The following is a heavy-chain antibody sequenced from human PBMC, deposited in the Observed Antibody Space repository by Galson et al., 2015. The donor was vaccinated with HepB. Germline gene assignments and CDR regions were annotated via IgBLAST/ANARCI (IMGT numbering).Heavy chain of an antibody. CDR3: ARDPPLGTPFDY. CDR2: ISSSSNYI. J-gene: IGHJ4*02. Sequence: SLRLSCAASGFTFTGYAMTWVRQTPGQGLEWVSSISSSSNYIYYADSVKGRFTISRDNAKNSLYLQMNSLRAEDTAVYYCARDPPLGTPFDYWGQGTLVTVSS. V-gene: IGHV3-21*01. D-gene: IGHD7-27*01. CDR1: GFTFTGYA.